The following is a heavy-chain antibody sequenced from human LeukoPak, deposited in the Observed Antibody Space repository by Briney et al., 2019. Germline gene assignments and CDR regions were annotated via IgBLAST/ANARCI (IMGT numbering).Heavy chain of an antibody. CDR1: GYTFTHYY. J-gene: IGHJ5*02. D-gene: IGHD2-2*01. Sequence: ASVKISCKVSGYTFTHYYMHWVQQAPGKGLEWMGLVDPEDGETIYAEKFQGRVTITADTSTDTAYMELSSLRSEDTAVYYCATNGGGVCSSTSCFLDPWGQGTLVTVSS. CDR3: ATNGGGVCSSTSCFLDP. V-gene: IGHV1-69-2*01. CDR2: VDPEDGET.